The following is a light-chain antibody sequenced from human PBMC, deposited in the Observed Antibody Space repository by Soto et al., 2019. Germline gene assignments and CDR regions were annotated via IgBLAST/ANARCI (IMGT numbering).Light chain of an antibody. Sequence: AIRMTQSPSSLSASTGDRVTITCRASQGISSYLAWYQQKPGKAPKLLIYAASTLQSGVPSRFSGSGSGTDFTLTISCLQSEDFATYYCQQYETFSGTFGPGTKVDI. J-gene: IGKJ1*01. CDR1: QGISSY. CDR2: AAS. CDR3: QQYETFSGT. V-gene: IGKV1-8*01.